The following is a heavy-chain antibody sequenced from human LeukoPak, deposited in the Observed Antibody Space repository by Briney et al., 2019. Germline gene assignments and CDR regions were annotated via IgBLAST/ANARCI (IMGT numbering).Heavy chain of an antibody. CDR3: ARESVYDYADDY. Sequence: TLSLTCTVSGGSISSGSYYWSWIRQPAGKGLEWIGRIYTSGSTNYNPSLESRDTISVVTSKNQFSLKLSSLTAADAAVYYCARESVYDYADDYWGQGTLVTVSS. CDR1: GGSISSGSYY. V-gene: IGHV4-61*02. CDR2: IYTSGST. D-gene: IGHD3-16*01. J-gene: IGHJ4*02.